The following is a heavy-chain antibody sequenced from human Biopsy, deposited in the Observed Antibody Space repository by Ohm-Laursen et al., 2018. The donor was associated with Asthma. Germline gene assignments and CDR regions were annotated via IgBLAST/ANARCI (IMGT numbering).Heavy chain of an antibody. J-gene: IGHJ5*02. CDR3: ARTTYGDDGFDP. D-gene: IGHD4-17*01. V-gene: IGHV4-31*03. CDR2: IYHRGNT. Sequence: TLSLTCSVSGYSISNGGYYWTWVRQRPGKGLEWIGNIYHRGNTKYNPSLKSRLSFSVDTSKNQFSLKLSSVTAADTAVYYCARTTYGDDGFDPWGQGTLVTVSS. CDR1: GYSISNGGYY.